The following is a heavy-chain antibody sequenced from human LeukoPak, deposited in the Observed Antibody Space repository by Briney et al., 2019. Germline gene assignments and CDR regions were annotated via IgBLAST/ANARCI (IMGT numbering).Heavy chain of an antibody. D-gene: IGHD2-21*01. J-gene: IGHJ6*02. CDR3: ARDLSYFSFDD. CDR1: GFTFSSYG. CDR2: ISYDGSNK. V-gene: IGHV3-30*03. Sequence: GGSLRLSCAASGFTFSSYGMHWVRQAPGKGLEWVAVISYDGSNKYYADSVKGRFTISRDNSKNTLYLQMNSLRVEDTAMYYCARDLSYFSFDDWGQGTTVTVSS.